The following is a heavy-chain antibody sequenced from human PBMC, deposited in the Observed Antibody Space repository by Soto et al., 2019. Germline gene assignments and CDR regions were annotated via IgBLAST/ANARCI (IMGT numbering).Heavy chain of an antibody. Sequence: EVQLLESGGDLVQPAGSLRLSCAASGFTFSSYAMTWVRQAPGRGLEWVSAISGSGDTTYYADSVKGRFTISRDNSKNTLSLQMNSLRADDTAVYYCAKVKTWTYLDYWGQGTLVTVSS. CDR2: ISGSGDTT. J-gene: IGHJ4*02. D-gene: IGHD5-12*01. V-gene: IGHV3-23*01. CDR3: AKVKTWTYLDY. CDR1: GFTFSSYA.